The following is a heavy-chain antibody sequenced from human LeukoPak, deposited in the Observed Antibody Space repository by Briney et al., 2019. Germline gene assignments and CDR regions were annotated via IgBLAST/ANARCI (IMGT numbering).Heavy chain of an antibody. CDR3: ARDKNPLYGSGTNMWGYNWFDP. CDR1: GYTFTSYD. D-gene: IGHD3-10*01. Sequence: ATVKVSCKASGYTFTSYDINWVRQATGQGLEWMGWMNPNSGNTGYAQKFQGRVTITRDTSASTAYMELSSLRSEDTAVYYCARDKNPLYGSGTNMWGYNWFDPWGQGTLVTVSS. CDR2: MNPNSGNT. V-gene: IGHV1-8*01. J-gene: IGHJ5*02.